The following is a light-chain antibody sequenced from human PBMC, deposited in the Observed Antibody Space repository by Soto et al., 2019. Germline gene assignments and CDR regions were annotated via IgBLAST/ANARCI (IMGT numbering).Light chain of an antibody. V-gene: IGLV2-14*01. CDR2: HVS. Sequence: QSALTQPASVSGSPGQSITISCTATTSDVDDYNYVSWYQQYPGKAPKPIIYHVSNRPSGVSNRFSGSKSGDTASLTISGLQAEDEADYYCSSYTGGGSVIFGGGTKLTVL. J-gene: IGLJ2*01. CDR3: SSYTGGGSVI. CDR1: TSDVDDYNY.